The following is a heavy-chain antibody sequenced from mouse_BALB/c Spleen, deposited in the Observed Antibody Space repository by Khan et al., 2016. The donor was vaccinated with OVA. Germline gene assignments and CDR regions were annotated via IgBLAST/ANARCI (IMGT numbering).Heavy chain of an antibody. CDR2: INTYTGEP. V-gene: IGHV9-1*02. Sequence: QIQLVQSGPELKKPGETVKISCKASGYTFTNYGMNWVKQAPGKGLKWMGWINTYTGEPTYTDDFKGRFAFSLETSASTAYLQINNLKNEDMATXFRARGASYWYFDGWGAGANVTVSS. J-gene: IGHJ1*02. CDR1: GYTFTNYG. CDR3: ARGASYWYFDG.